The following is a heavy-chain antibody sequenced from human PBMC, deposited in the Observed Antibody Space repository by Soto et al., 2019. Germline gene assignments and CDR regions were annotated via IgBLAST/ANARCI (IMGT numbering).Heavy chain of an antibody. CDR1: GGSISSGGYY. CDR3: AVSRDGYSMDV. D-gene: IGHD2-2*01. J-gene: IGHJ6*02. CDR2: IYYSGST. Sequence: QVQLQESGPGLVKPSQTLSLTCTVSGGSISSGGYYWSWIRQHPGKGLEWIGYIYYSGSTYYNPSLNRRVTISVDTSKDQFSLKLSSVTAADTAVYYCAVSRDGYSMDVWGQGTTVTVSS. V-gene: IGHV4-31*03.